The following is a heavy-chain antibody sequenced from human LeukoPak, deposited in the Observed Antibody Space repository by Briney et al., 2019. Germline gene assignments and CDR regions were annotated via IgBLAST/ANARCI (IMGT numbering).Heavy chain of an antibody. Sequence: GGTLRLSCAASGYSFSSDAMSWVRQAPRGGVEGVSAISGSGGRTYYTDSVKGRFTISRDTSKNTVYLKINTVRAADTAVYYCSKKGKGQPSPIPFDPWGQGTLVTVSS. D-gene: IGHD6-13*01. CDR3: SKKGKGQPSPIPFDP. CDR2: ISGSGGRT. CDR1: GYSFSSDA. J-gene: IGHJ5*02. V-gene: IGHV3-23*01.